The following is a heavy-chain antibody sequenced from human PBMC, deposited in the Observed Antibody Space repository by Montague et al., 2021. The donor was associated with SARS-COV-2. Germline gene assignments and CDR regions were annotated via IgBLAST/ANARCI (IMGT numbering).Heavy chain of an antibody. Sequence: SLRLSCVASGFTFSSYWMSLVRQTPGKGLEWVANIKPDGGEKHYXDSXKGRFTISRDNAKNSLNLQMDSLRAEDTALYYCARDSRIVGATGGMDVWGQGTTVIVSS. V-gene: IGHV3-7*03. J-gene: IGHJ6*02. CDR2: IKPDGGEK. CDR3: ARDSRIVGATGGMDV. CDR1: GFTFSSYW. D-gene: IGHD1-26*01.